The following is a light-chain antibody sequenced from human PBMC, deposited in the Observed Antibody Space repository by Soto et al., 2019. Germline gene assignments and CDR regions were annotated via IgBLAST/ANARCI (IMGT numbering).Light chain of an antibody. CDR1: QSVSSSY. CDR2: ASS. CDR3: QQYGASPYT. J-gene: IGKJ2*01. V-gene: IGKV3-20*01. Sequence: EIVLTQSPGTLSLSPGERATLSCRASQSVSSSYLAWYQQKPGQAPRLFIYASSIRATGIPDRFSGSGSGTDFTLTISRLEPEDFAVYYCQQYGASPYTFGQGTKLETK.